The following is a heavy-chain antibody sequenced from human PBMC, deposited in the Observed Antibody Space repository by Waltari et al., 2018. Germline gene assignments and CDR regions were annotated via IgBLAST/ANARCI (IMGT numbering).Heavy chain of an antibody. CDR1: GGSFSGYY. D-gene: IGHD6-6*01. CDR2: INHSGST. CDR3: ARGRSSSSGFDP. V-gene: IGHV4-34*01. Sequence: QVQLQQWGAGLLKPSETLSLTCAVYGGSFSGYYWSWIRQPPGKGLEWIGEINHSGSTNYNPSLKGRVTISVDTSKNQFSLKLSSVTAADTAVYYCARGRSSSSGFDPWGQGTLVTVSS. J-gene: IGHJ5*02.